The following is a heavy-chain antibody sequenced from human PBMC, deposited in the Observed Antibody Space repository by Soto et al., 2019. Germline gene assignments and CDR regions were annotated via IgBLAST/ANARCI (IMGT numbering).Heavy chain of an antibody. CDR1: GFTFNSHA. J-gene: IGHJ4*02. CDR3: ATVSSSWYSGFFGL. D-gene: IGHD6-13*01. Sequence: EVQLLESGGGLVQPGGSLRLSCTASGFTFNSHAMTWVRQAPGKGLEWVSGLSDSGSSTYYADSVKGRFTISRDNFMNTVYLQMNPLRVEDTAVYYCATVSSSWYSGFFGLWGQGTLVTVSS. CDR2: LSDSGSST. V-gene: IGHV3-23*01.